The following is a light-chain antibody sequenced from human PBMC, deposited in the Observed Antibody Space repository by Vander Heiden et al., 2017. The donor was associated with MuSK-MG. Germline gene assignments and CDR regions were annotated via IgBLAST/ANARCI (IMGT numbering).Light chain of an antibody. CDR1: QGISSW. CDR2: AAS. Sequence: DIQMTQSPSSVSASVGDRVTITCRASQGISSWLVWYQKKPGKAPKLLIYAASSLQSGVPSRFSGSGSGTDFTLTIKSLQPEDFATYYCQQGDSLPLTFGGGTKVEIK. V-gene: IGKV1-12*01. J-gene: IGKJ4*01. CDR3: QQGDSLPLT.